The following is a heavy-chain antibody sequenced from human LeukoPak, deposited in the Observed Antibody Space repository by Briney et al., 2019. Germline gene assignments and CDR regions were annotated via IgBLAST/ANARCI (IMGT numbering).Heavy chain of an antibody. CDR1: GGSFSGYY. D-gene: IGHD3-9*01. V-gene: IGHV4-34*01. CDR3: ARDLPVQDYDILTGYYKTHYYYGMDV. CDR2: INHSGST. J-gene: IGHJ6*04. Sequence: PSETLSLTCAVYGGSFSGYYWSWIRQPPGKGLEWIGEINHSGSTNYNPSLKSRVTISVDTSKNQFSLKLSSVTAADTAVYYCARDLPVQDYDILTGYYKTHYYYGMDVWGKGTTVTVSS.